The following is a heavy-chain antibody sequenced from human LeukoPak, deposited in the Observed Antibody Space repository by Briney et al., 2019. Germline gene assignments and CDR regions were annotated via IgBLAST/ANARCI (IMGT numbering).Heavy chain of an antibody. Sequence: PSETLSLTCTVSGYSISSGYYWVWIRQPPGKGLEWIGCIYHSGTTYYNPSLKSRITISVDTSKNQLSLKLSSVTAADTAMYYCARDQPYMDVWGKGTTVTVSS. CDR2: IYHSGTT. CDR1: GYSISSGYY. CDR3: ARDQPYMDV. J-gene: IGHJ6*03. V-gene: IGHV4-38-2*02.